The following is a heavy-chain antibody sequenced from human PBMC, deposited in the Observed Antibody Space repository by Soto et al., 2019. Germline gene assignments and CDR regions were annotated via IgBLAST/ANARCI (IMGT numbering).Heavy chain of an antibody. D-gene: IGHD2-8*02. J-gene: IGHJ4*02. CDR1: GITFTGYA. CDR2: VSYDGSNK. Sequence: GGSLRLSXTVSGITFTGYALHWVRQAPGKGLEWVALVSYDGSNKYFADSVQGRFTISRDNSKNTVSLQMTGLRHDDTAIYYCAKVAGGGVTFSPFDYWGQGALVTVSS. V-gene: IGHV3-30*04. CDR3: AKVAGGGVTFSPFDY.